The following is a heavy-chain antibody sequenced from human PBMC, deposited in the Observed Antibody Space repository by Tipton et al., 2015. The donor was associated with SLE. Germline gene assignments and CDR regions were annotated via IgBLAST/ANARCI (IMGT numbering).Heavy chain of an antibody. Sequence: TLSLTCTVSGGSISSDDYYWNWIRQPPGKGLEWIGYIYYSGSTYYNPSLKSRVTISVDTSKNQFSLKLSSVTAADTAVYYCAREGYYDNSGYYPLFDSWGQGILVTVSS. V-gene: IGHV4-30-4*01. J-gene: IGHJ4*01. CDR3: AREGYYDNSGYYPLFDS. CDR1: GGSISSDDYY. D-gene: IGHD3-22*01. CDR2: IYYSGST.